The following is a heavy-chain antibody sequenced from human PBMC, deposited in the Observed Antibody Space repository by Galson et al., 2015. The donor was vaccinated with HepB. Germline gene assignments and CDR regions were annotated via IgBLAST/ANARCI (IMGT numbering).Heavy chain of an antibody. V-gene: IGHV3-11*06. J-gene: IGHJ4*02. CDR1: GFTFSDYY. CDR2: ISSSSSYT. CDR3: AREISGSYSDY. Sequence: SLRLSCAASGFTFSDYYMSWIRQAPGKGLEWVSYISSSSSYTNYADSVKGRFTISRDNAKNSLYLQMNSLRAEDTAVYYCAREISGSYSDYWGQGTLVTVSS. D-gene: IGHD1-26*01.